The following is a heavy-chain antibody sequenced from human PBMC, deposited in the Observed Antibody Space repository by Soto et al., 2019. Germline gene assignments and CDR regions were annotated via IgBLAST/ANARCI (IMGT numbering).Heavy chain of an antibody. J-gene: IGHJ5*02. V-gene: IGHV4-39*01. D-gene: IGHD6-13*01. CDR3: ARCLAGAGTCWFDP. CDR2: IYYSGST. CDR1: GGSISSSSYY. Sequence: SETLSLTCTVSGGSISSSSYYWGWIRQPPGKGLEWIGSIYYSGSTYYNPSLKSRVTISVDTSKNQFSLKLSSVTAADTAVSYCARCLAGAGTCWFDPWGQGTLVTVSS.